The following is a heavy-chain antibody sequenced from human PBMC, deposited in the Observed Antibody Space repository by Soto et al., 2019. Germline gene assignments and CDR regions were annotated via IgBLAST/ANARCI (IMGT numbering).Heavy chain of an antibody. CDR2: IYYSGST. Sequence: QLQLQESGPGLVKPSETLSLTCTVSGGSISSSSYYWGWIRQPPGKGLEWIGSIYYSGSTYYNPSLKSRVSISVDTSKNQFSLKLSSVTAADTAVYYCARRNSDFWSGYPLPYFDYWGQGTLVTVSS. CDR3: ARRNSDFWSGYPLPYFDY. J-gene: IGHJ4*02. D-gene: IGHD3-3*01. CDR1: GGSISSSSYY. V-gene: IGHV4-39*01.